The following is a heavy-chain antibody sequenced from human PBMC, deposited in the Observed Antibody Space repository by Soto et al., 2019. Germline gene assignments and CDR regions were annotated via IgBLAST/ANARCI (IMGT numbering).Heavy chain of an antibody. V-gene: IGHV3-30*18. CDR1: GFTFSSYG. CDR3: AKGLVVATNYYQH. D-gene: IGHD2-15*01. Sequence: QVQLVESGGGVVQPGRSLRLSCAASGFTFSSYGMHWVLQAPGKGLEWVAVIAYDGSDKYYADSVKGRFTISRDNSNNTLYRQMDSLRAEDTAVYYCAKGLVVATNYYQHWGQGTLVTVFS. J-gene: IGHJ1*01. CDR2: IAYDGSDK.